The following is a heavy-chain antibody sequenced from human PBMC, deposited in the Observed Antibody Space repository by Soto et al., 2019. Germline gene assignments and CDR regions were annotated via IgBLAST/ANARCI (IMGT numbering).Heavy chain of an antibody. D-gene: IGHD3-22*01. CDR2: IYHSGST. CDR3: ARAYYYDSSGYLDI. CDR1: GYSISSGYY. Sequence: XETLSLTCAVSGYSISSGYYWGWIRQPPGKGLEWIGSIYHSGSTYYNPSLKSRVTISVDTSKNQFSLKLSSVTAADTAVYYCARAYYYDSSGYLDIWGQGTMVTVSS. V-gene: IGHV4-38-2*01. J-gene: IGHJ3*02.